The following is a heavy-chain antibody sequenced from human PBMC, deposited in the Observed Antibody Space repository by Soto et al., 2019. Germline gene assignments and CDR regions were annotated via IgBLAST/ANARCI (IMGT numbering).Heavy chain of an antibody. CDR2: IYYSGST. CDR1: GGSISSSSYF. D-gene: IGHD2-15*01. Sequence: PSETLSLTCTVSGGSISSSSYFWGWIRQPPGKGLEWIGSIYYSGSTYYNPSLKSRVTISVDTSKNQFSLKLSSVTAADTAVYYWARQYMEDIVVVVAAAGYNWFDSWGQGTRVTVSS. CDR3: ARQYMEDIVVVVAAAGYNWFDS. V-gene: IGHV4-39*01. J-gene: IGHJ5*01.